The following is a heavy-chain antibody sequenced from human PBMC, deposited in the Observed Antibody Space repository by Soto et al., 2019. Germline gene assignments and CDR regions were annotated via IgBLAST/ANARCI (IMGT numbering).Heavy chain of an antibody. CDR1: GFIVSDNY. CDR3: ARGYPTGGNGLDV. V-gene: IGHV3-53*01. J-gene: IGHJ6*02. CDR2: IYSGGST. D-gene: IGHD2-15*01. Sequence: PXVSLLLSCAASGFIVSDNYMNWVRQAPGKGLEWVSVIYSGGSTYYTDSVKGRFTISRDNSKNTLCLQMNSLRAEDTAVYYCARGYPTGGNGLDVWGQGTTVTVSS.